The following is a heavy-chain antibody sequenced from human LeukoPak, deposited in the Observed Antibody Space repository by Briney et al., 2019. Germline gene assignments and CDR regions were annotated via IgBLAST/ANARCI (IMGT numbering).Heavy chain of an antibody. D-gene: IGHD3-10*01. V-gene: IGHV3-33*01. CDR1: GFTFRSYC. Sequence: GGSLRLSCAASGFTFRSYCMHWVRQAPGKGLEWVAVIWYDGSNKYYADSVKGRFTISRDNSKNTLYLQMNSLRAEDTAVYYCARGYGSGSYTFDYWGQGTLVTVSS. CDR3: ARGYGSGSYTFDY. CDR2: IWYDGSNK. J-gene: IGHJ4*02.